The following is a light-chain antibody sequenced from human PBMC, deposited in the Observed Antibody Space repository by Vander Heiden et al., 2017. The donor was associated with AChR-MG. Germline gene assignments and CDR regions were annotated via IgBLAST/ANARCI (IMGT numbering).Light chain of an antibody. CDR2: GAS. CDR1: QSVSSSY. J-gene: IGKJ2*01. Sequence: EIVLTQSPGTLSLSPGERATLSCRASQSVSSSYLAWYQQKPGQAPRLLIYGASSRATGIPDRFSGSGFGTDFTLTISRLELEDSAVYYCQQYGSSPPNTFGQGTKLEIK. CDR3: QQYGSSPPNT. V-gene: IGKV3-20*01.